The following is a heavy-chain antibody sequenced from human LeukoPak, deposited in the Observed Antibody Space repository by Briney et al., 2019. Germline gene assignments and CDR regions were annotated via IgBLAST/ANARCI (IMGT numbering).Heavy chain of an antibody. CDR1: GFTFSSYA. D-gene: IGHD3-22*01. CDR3: ARDLDYYDSSGYYEN. J-gene: IGHJ4*02. V-gene: IGHV3-33*08. Sequence: PGGSLRLSCAASGFTFSSYAMSWVRQAPGKGLEWVAVIWYDGSNKYYADSVKGRFTISRDNSKNTLYLQMNSLRAEDTAVYYCARDLDYYDSSGYYENWGQGTLVTVSS. CDR2: IWYDGSNK.